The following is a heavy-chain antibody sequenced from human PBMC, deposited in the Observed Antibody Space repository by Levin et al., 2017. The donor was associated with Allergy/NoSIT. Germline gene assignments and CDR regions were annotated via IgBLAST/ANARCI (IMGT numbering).Heavy chain of an antibody. J-gene: IGHJ4*02. D-gene: IGHD2-15*01. CDR1: GFTFSSYG. CDR3: AKAPGSGSWAIDY. CDR2: ISSDESNT. Sequence: SCAASGFTFSSYGMHWVRQAPGKGLEWVALISSDESNTHYGDSVKGRFTISRDNSQNTMYLQMNSLRAEDTAMYYCAKAPGSGSWAIDYWGQGTLVTVSS. V-gene: IGHV3-30*18.